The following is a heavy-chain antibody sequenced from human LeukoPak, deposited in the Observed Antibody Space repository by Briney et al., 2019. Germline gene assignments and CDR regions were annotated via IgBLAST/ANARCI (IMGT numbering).Heavy chain of an antibody. CDR2: ISWNSGST. V-gene: IGHV3-9*01. Sequence: LSLTCTVSGYSISSGYFWGWIRQPPGKGLEWVSGISWNSGSTAYADSVKGRFTISRDNANNSLYLLMNSLRVEDTALYYCAKWNRQPLVKGWFDTWGQGTLVIVSS. CDR1: GYSISSGYF. J-gene: IGHJ5*02. CDR3: AKWNRQPLVKGWFDT. D-gene: IGHD6-13*01.